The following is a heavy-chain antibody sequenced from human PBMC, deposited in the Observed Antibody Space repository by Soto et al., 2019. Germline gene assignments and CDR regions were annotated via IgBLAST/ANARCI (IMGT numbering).Heavy chain of an antibody. CDR3: ARDIGGSWYRVGYYYGMDV. V-gene: IGHV4-59*01. CDR2: IYYSGST. D-gene: IGHD6-13*01. Sequence: SETLSLTCTASGGSISSNYWSWIRQPPGKGLEWIGYIYYSGSTNYNPSPKRRVTISVDTSKNQFPLKLSSVTAADTAVYYCARDIGGSWYRVGYYYGMDVWGQGTTVTVSS. CDR1: GGSISSNY. J-gene: IGHJ6*02.